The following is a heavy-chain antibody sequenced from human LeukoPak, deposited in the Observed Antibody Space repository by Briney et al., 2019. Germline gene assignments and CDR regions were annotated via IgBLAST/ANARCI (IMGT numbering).Heavy chain of an antibody. CDR2: LGIAGDT. V-gene: IGHV3-13*01. CDR1: GFTVSSYA. CDR3: ARQKQSHGNFDY. D-gene: IGHD1-26*01. J-gene: IGHJ4*02. Sequence: GGSLRLSCAASGFTVSSYAMHWVRHPIGKGLEWVSALGIAGDTSYPGSVKGRLTISRENAKNSLYLQMNSLRAEDTAMYYCARQKQSHGNFDYWGQGTLVTVSS.